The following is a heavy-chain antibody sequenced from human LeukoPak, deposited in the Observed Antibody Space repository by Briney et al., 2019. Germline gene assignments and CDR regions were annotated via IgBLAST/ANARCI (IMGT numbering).Heavy chain of an antibody. CDR3: ARGYCSSTSCYLQYYYCMDV. D-gene: IGHD2-2*01. J-gene: IGHJ6*03. V-gene: IGHV1-18*01. CDR2: ISAYNGNT. CDR1: AYTFTSYG. Sequence: GASVKVSCKASAYTFTSYGTSWVRQAPGQGLEWMGWISAYNGNTNYAQKLQGRVTMTTDTSTTTAYMELRSLRSDDTTVYYCARGYCSSTSCYLQYYYCMDVWGKGTTVTVSS.